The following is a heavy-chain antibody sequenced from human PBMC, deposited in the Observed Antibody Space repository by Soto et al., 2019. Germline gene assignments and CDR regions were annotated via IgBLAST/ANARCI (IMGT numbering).Heavy chain of an antibody. CDR3: AHTIIAVAGPTYYFDY. V-gene: IGHV2-5*02. J-gene: IGHJ4*02. CDR2: IYWDDDK. D-gene: IGHD6-19*01. Sequence: SGPTLVNPTQTLTLTCTFSGFSLSTSGVGVGWIRQPPGKALEWLALIYWDDDKRYSPSLKSRLTITKDTSKNQVVLTMTNMDPVDTATYYCAHTIIAVAGPTYYFDYWGQGTLVTVSS. CDR1: GFSLSTSGVG.